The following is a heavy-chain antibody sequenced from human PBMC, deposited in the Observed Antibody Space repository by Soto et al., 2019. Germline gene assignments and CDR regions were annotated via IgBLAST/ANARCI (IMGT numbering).Heavy chain of an antibody. Sequence: PGGSLRLSCAASGFTFTRYSMNWVRQAPGKGLEWVSSISSTTNYIYYGDSMKGRFTISRDNAKNSLYLEMNSLRVDDTAVYYCARTGGGHHDFLDYWGQGALVTVSS. D-gene: IGHD1-1*01. CDR1: GFTFTRYS. J-gene: IGHJ4*02. CDR3: ARTGGGHHDFLDY. V-gene: IGHV3-21*06. CDR2: ISSTTNYI.